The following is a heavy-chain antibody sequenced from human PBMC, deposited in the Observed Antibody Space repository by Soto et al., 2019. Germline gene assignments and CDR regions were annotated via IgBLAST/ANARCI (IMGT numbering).Heavy chain of an antibody. D-gene: IGHD5-18*01. CDR1: GHTFTSYD. Sequence: ASVKVSCKASGHTFTSYDINWVRQATGQGLEWMGWMNPNSGNTGYAQKFQGRVTMTRNTSISTAYMELSSLRSEDTAVYYCARVGWIQLWLLAFDIWGQGTMVTVSS. J-gene: IGHJ3*02. CDR3: ARVGWIQLWLLAFDI. CDR2: MNPNSGNT. V-gene: IGHV1-8*01.